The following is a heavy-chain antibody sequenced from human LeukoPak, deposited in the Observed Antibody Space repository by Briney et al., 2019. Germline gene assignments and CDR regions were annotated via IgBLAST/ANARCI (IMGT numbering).Heavy chain of an antibody. Sequence: PSETLSLTCAVSGYSISSGYYWGWIRQPQGKGLEWIGSMSHKTGTYYNPYLKSRVTISMDTSKNQFSLRLSSVTAADTAVYYCASYYASGVSAYNYYGMDVWGKGTTVTVSS. V-gene: IGHV4-38-2*01. CDR3: ASYYASGVSAYNYYGMDV. D-gene: IGHD3-10*01. CDR2: MSHKTGT. J-gene: IGHJ6*04. CDR1: GYSISSGYY.